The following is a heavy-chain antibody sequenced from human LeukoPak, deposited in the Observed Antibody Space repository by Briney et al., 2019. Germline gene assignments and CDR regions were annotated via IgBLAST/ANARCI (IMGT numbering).Heavy chain of an antibody. CDR3: AGTYYDFWSGYSDY. CDR2: ISSSSSTI. Sequence: AGGSLRLSCAASGFTFSSYSMNWVRQAPGKGLEWVSYISSSSSTIYYADSVKGRFTISRDNAKNSLYLQMNSLRAEDTAVYYCAGTYYDFWSGYSDYWGQGTLVTVSS. D-gene: IGHD3-3*01. CDR1: GFTFSSYS. J-gene: IGHJ4*02. V-gene: IGHV3-48*01.